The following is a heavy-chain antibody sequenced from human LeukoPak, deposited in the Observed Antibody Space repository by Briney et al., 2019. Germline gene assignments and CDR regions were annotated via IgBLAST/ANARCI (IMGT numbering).Heavy chain of an antibody. CDR1: GFTFSSYE. CDR2: ISSSGSTI. CDR3: ARDPPFIIGTTFFDY. V-gene: IGHV3-48*03. J-gene: IGHJ4*02. Sequence: PGGSLRLSCAASGFTFSSYEMNWARQAPGKGLEWVSYISSSGSTIYYADSVKGRFTISRDNAKNSLYLQMSSLRAEDTAVYYCARDPPFIIGTTFFDYWGQGTLVTVSS. D-gene: IGHD1-20*01.